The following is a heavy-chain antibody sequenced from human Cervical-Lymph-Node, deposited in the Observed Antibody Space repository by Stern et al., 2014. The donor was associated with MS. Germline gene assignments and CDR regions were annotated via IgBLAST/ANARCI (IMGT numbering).Heavy chain of an antibody. D-gene: IGHD4-17*01. CDR3: ARDYGDYAFDY. CDR1: GYSFTANS. J-gene: IGHJ4*02. V-gene: IGHV5-51*01. CDR2: IYPGDSDT. Sequence: VQLVQSGAEVKKPGESLKISCKGSGYSFTANSIAWVRQMPGKVLACMGIIYPGDSDTRYSPSFQGRVTISADKSISTAYLQWSSLKASDTAIYYCARDYGDYAFDYWGQGTLVTVSS.